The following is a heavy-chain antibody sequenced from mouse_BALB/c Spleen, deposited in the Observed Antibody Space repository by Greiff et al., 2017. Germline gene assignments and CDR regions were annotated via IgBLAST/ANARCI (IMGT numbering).Heavy chain of an antibody. CDR1: GYSITSDYA. Sequence: EVMLVESGPGLVKPSQSLSLTCTVTGYSITSDYAWNWIRQFPGNKLEWMVYISYSGSTSYNPSLKSRISITRDTSKNQFFLQLNSVTTEDTATLYCARYSWYFDVWGAGTTVTVSS. J-gene: IGHJ1*01. CDR2: ISYSGST. V-gene: IGHV3-2*02. CDR3: ARYSWYFDV.